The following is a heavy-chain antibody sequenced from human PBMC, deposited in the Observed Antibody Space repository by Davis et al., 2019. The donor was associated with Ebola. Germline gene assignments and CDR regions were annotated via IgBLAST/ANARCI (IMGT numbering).Heavy chain of an antibody. D-gene: IGHD6-13*01. CDR1: GGTFSSYA. CDR3: ARRSYSSSLIDS. J-gene: IGHJ4*02. Sequence: AASVKVSCKASGGTFSSYAISWVRQAPGQGLEWMGWINPNSGGTNYAQKFQGWVTMTRDTSISTAYMELSRLRSDDTAVYYCARRSYSSSLIDSWGQGSLVTVSS. V-gene: IGHV1-2*04. CDR2: INPNSGGT.